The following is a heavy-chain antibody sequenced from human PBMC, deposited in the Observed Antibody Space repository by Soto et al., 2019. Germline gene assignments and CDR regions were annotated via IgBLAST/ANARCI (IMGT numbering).Heavy chain of an antibody. CDR2: ISYDGSNK. CDR1: GFTFSSYG. V-gene: IGHV3-30*18. D-gene: IGHD6-19*01. CDR3: AKGSGWYLVDY. Sequence: QVQLVESGGGVVQPGRSLRLSCAASGFTFSSYGMHWVRQAPGKGLEWVAVISYDGSNKYYADSVKGRFTISRDNSKKPLYLQMNSLRAEDTAVYYRAKGSGWYLVDYWGQGTLVIVSS. J-gene: IGHJ4*02.